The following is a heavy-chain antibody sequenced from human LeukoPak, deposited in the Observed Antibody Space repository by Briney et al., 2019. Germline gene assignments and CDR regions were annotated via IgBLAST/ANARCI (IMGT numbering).Heavy chain of an antibody. CDR1: GGSISSTYDH. V-gene: IGHV4-39*07. CDR2: IYHSGIT. CDR3: ARGGYDSTGYPDY. J-gene: IGHJ4*02. Sequence: SETLSLTCTVSGGSISSTYDHWDWIRQPPGNGLEWIGSIYHSGITSYNPSLKSRVTISVDTSKNQFSLELSSVTAADTAVYYCARGGYDSTGYPDYWGQGTLVTVSS. D-gene: IGHD3-22*01.